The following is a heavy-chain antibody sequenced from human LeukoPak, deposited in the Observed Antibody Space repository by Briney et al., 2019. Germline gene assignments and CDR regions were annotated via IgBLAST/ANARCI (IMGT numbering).Heavy chain of an antibody. D-gene: IGHD4-17*01. Sequence: GSLRLSCAASGFTFSSYSMNWVRQAPGKGLEWVARITSKSYEGTTDYAAPVKGRFTISRDDSKNTLYLQMNSLEIEDTAVYYCSTAFYGAPLAWGQGTLVTVSS. CDR1: GFTFSSYS. J-gene: IGHJ5*02. V-gene: IGHV3-15*01. CDR3: STAFYGAPLA. CDR2: ITSKSYEGTT.